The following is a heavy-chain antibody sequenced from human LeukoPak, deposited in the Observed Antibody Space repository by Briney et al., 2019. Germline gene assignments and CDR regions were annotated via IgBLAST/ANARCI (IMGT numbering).Heavy chain of an antibody. D-gene: IGHD5-18*01. V-gene: IGHV4-39*01. CDR1: GGSISSSSHY. Sequence: PSETLSLTCTVSGGSISSSSHYWGWIRQPPGKGLEWIGSIYYSGSTYYNPSLKSRVTISVDTSKNQFSLKLSSVTAADTAVYYCARDSYGSVDYWGQGTLVTVSS. J-gene: IGHJ4*02. CDR3: ARDSYGSVDY. CDR2: IYYSGST.